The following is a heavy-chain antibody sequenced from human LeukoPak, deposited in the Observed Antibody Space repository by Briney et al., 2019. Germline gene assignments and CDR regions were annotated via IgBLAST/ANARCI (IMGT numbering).Heavy chain of an antibody. J-gene: IGHJ4*02. CDR3: AREAYYYDSSGYYRENYFDY. CDR2: ISAYNGNT. Sequence: ASVKVSCKASGGTFSSYAISWVRQAPGQGLEWMGWISAYNGNTNYAQKLQGRVTMTTDTSTSTAYMELRSLRSDDTAVYYCAREAYYYDSSGYYRENYFDYWGQGTLVTVSS. D-gene: IGHD3-22*01. V-gene: IGHV1-18*01. CDR1: GGTFSSYA.